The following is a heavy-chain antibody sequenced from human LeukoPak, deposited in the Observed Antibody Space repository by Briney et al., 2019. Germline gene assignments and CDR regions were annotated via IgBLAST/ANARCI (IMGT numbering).Heavy chain of an antibody. CDR2: INPNSGGT. CDR3: AREGEFLEWFSLYYYGMDV. D-gene: IGHD3-3*01. Sequence: GASVKVSCKASGYTFTGYYMHWVRQAPGQGLEWMGWINPNSGGTNYAQKFQGRVTMTRDTSISTAYMELSRLRSDDTAVYYCAREGEFLEWFSLYYYGMDVWGQGTTVTVSS. V-gene: IGHV1-2*02. CDR1: GYTFTGYY. J-gene: IGHJ6*02.